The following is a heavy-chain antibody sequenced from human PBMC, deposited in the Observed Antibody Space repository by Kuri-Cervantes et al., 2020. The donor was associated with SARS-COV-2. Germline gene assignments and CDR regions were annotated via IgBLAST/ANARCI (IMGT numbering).Heavy chain of an antibody. J-gene: IGHJ4*02. V-gene: IGHV3-73*01. CDR2: IRSKANSYAT. CDR1: GFTFSGSA. CDR3: ARGRPFDY. Sequence: GESLKISCAASGFTFSGSAMHWVRQASGKGLEWVGRIRSKANSYATAYAASVKGRFTISRDDSRNTAYLQMNSLKTEDTAVYYCARGRPFDYWGQGTLVTVSS.